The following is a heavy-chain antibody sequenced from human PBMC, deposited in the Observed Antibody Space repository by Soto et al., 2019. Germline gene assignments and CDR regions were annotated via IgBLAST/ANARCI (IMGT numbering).Heavy chain of an antibody. J-gene: IGHJ6*02. CDR1: GGSISSGDYS. D-gene: IGHD6-19*01. CDR3: ARGIEGWYQGRYYYGMDV. V-gene: IGHV4-30-2*01. Sequence: SETLSLTCAVSGGSISSGDYSWNWIRQPPGKGLEWIGYIYYGGSTYYNPSLQSRVTISVDTSKNQFSLKLSSVTAADTAVYYCARGIEGWYQGRYYYGMDVWGQGTTVTVSS. CDR2: IYYGGST.